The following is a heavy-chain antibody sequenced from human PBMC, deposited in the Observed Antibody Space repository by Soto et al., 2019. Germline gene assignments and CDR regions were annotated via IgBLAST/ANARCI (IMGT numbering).Heavy chain of an antibody. D-gene: IGHD3-3*01. CDR3: AKESAYLKPPTSRGMDV. J-gene: IGHJ6*02. V-gene: IGHV3-43D*03. CDR2: VSWDGGTT. Sequence: HRGGSLRVSCAASGFIFDDYAMHWVRQAPGKGLEWVSLVSWDGGTTYYADSVKGRFIISRDNSKNSLYLQMNSLRAADTALYYCAKESAYLKPPTSRGMDVWGQGTTVTVSS. CDR1: GFIFDDYA.